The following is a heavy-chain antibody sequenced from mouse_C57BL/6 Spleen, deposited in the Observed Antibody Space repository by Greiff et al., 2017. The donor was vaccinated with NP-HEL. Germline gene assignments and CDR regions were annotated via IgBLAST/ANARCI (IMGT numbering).Heavy chain of an antibody. Sequence: VQLQQSGAELVKPGASVKISCKASGYAFSSYWMNWVKQRPGKGLEWIGQIYPGDGDTNYNGKFKGKATLTADKSSSTAYMQLSSLTSADSAVYCCARSQKGGTGYFDYWGQGTTLTVSS. CDR2: IYPGDGDT. CDR1: GYAFSSYW. CDR3: ARSQKGGTGYFDY. V-gene: IGHV1-80*01. J-gene: IGHJ2*01. D-gene: IGHD4-1*01.